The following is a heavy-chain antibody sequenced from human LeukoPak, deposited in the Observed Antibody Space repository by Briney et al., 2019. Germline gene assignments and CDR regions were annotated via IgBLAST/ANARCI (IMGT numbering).Heavy chain of an antibody. J-gene: IGHJ4*02. CDR2: IHSGGVT. Sequence: GGSLRLSCAASGFTVSSQYMNWVRQAPGKGPEWVSVIHSGGVTYYADSVKGRFTISRDNSKNILYLQMDSLRADDTAIYYCASSVYSGSPTKSFDYWGRGTLITVSS. CDR3: ASSVYSGSPTKSFDY. D-gene: IGHD2-21*01. V-gene: IGHV3-53*01. CDR1: GFTVSSQY.